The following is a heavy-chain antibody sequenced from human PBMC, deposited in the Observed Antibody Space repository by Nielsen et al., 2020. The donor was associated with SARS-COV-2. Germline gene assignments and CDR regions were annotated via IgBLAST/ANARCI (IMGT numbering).Heavy chain of an antibody. CDR2: ISGSAGTT. Sequence: GESLKISCESSGFTFSNYDMNWVRQAPGKGLEWVSGISGSAGTTHYADSAKGRFTISRDNAKKTLYLQMNSLRGEDAAVYYCGRGDILTGYIDYWGQGTLVTVSS. J-gene: IGHJ4*02. D-gene: IGHD3-9*01. V-gene: IGHV3-23*01. CDR1: GFTFSNYD. CDR3: GRGDILTGYIDY.